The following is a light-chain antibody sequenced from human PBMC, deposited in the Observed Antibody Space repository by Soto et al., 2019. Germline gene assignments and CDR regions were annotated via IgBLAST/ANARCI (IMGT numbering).Light chain of an antibody. V-gene: IGKV3D-20*01. CDR1: QSVSRSY. CDR3: HQYDSWT. J-gene: IGKJ1*01. Sequence: EIVLTQSPGTLSLSPGERSTLCCMASQSVSRSYLAWYQQKPGLAPRLLIYDASRRATGIPDRFSGSGSGTDFTLTISRLEPEDFAVYYCHQYDSWTFGQGTKVDI. CDR2: DAS.